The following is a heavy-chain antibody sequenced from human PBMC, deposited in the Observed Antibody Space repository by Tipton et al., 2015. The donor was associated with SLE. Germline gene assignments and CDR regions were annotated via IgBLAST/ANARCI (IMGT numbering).Heavy chain of an antibody. V-gene: IGHV4-30-2*01. D-gene: IGHD3-3*01. CDR1: GGSISSGGYS. CDR3: AREEENDFWSGGDALDI. Sequence: TLSLTCAVSGGSISSGGYSWSWIRQPPGKGLEWIGYIYHSGSTYYNPSLKSRVTISVDTSKNQFSLKLSSVTAADTAVYYCAREEENDFWSGGDALDIWGQGTMVTVSS. J-gene: IGHJ3*02. CDR2: IYHSGST.